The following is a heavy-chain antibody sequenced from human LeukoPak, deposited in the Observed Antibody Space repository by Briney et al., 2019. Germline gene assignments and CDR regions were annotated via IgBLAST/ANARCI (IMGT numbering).Heavy chain of an antibody. V-gene: IGHV4-59*01. CDR3: ARDLLLWFGEKGAFDI. CDR1: GGSISSYY. J-gene: IGHJ3*02. CDR2: IYYSGST. D-gene: IGHD3-10*01. Sequence: SGPTLVKPSETLSLTCTVSGGSISSYYWSWIRQPPGKGLEWIGYIYYSGSTNYNPSLKSRVTISVDTSKSQFSLKLSSVTAADTAVYYCARDLLLWFGEKGAFDIWGQGTMVTVSS.